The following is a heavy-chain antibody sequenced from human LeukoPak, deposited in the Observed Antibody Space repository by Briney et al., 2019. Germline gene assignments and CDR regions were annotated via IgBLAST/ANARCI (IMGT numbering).Heavy chain of an antibody. J-gene: IGHJ3*02. CDR2: ISYDGSNK. D-gene: IGHD6-6*01. V-gene: IGHV3-30*18. Sequence: PGGSLRLSCAASGFTFSSYGMHWVRQAPGKGLEWVAVISYDGSNKYYADSVKGRFTISRDNSKNTLYLQMNSLRAEDTAVYYCAKDQGGSSSSDAVDIGDQGTMVTVS. CDR1: GFTFSSYG. CDR3: AKDQGGSSSSDAVDI.